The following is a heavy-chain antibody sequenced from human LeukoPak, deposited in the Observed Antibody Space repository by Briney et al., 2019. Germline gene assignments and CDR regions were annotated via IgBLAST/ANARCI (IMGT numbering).Heavy chain of an antibody. Sequence: GETLRLSCAASGFNFSTYGMSWVRQAPGKGLEWVSGISDSCGRTYYVDFLKGRFTISRDNSKNTLYLQMNSLRVEDTAVYYCAKNYGFYNVWGQGTLVTVSS. CDR3: AKNYGFYNV. V-gene: IGHV3-23*01. CDR1: GFNFSTYG. CDR2: ISDSCGRT. J-gene: IGHJ4*02. D-gene: IGHD3-9*01.